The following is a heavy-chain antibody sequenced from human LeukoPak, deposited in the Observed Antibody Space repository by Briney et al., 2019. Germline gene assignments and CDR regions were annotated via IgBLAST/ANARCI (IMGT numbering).Heavy chain of an antibody. CDR3: ARGDCISTFCYSPMDV. J-gene: IGHJ6*03. CDR2: IYRSGST. D-gene: IGHD2-2*01. V-gene: IGHV4-38-2*02. CDR1: GYSISSGYY. Sequence: PSETLSLTCTVSGYSISSGYYWVWIRQPPGKGLEWIGSIYRSGSTNYNPSLKRRVTITVDTSQNQFPLKVNSVAAADTDVYYCARGDCISTFCYSPMDVWGKGTTVTVSS.